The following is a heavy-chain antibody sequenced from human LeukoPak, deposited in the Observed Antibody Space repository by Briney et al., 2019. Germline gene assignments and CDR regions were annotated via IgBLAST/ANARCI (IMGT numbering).Heavy chain of an antibody. J-gene: IGHJ4*02. CDR3: AKPIENGPLANFDY. CDR1: GFTFSSYG. Sequence: GGSLRLSCAASGFTFSSYGMHWVRQAPGKGLEWVAVISYGGSNKYYADSVKGRFTISRDNSKNTLYLQMNSLRAEDTAVYYCAKPIENGPLANFDYWGQGTLVTVSS. V-gene: IGHV3-30*18. D-gene: IGHD2-21*01. CDR2: ISYGGSNK.